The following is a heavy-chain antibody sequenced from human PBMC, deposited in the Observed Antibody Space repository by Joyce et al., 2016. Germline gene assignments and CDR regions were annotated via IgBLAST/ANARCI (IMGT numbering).Heavy chain of an antibody. D-gene: IGHD3-22*01. J-gene: IGHJ3*02. Sequence: QVQLVQSVSEVQKPGASVEVSCEASGYIFTTYGISWVRQPPGQGFEWKGWISAHDGNTKYAQKFEGRVTMTMDTSTSTAYMELESLRSDDTAVYYCARDIHYYNSSGYYWGAFDIWGQGTMVSVSS. CDR2: ISAHDGNT. V-gene: IGHV1-18*01. CDR1: GYIFTTYG. CDR3: ARDIHYYNSSGYYWGAFDI.